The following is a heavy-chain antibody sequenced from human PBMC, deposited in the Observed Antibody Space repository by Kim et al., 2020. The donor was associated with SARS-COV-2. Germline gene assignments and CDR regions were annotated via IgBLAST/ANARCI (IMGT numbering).Heavy chain of an antibody. V-gene: IGHV1-69*13. Sequence: SVKVSCKASGGTFSSYAISWVRQAPGQGLEWMGGIIPIFGTANYAQKFQGRVTITADESTSTAYMELSSLRSEDTAVYYCAKRGYSGYEAFDYWGQGTLVTVSS. CDR3: AKRGYSGYEAFDY. J-gene: IGHJ4*02. CDR2: IIPIFGTA. CDR1: GGTFSSYA. D-gene: IGHD5-12*01.